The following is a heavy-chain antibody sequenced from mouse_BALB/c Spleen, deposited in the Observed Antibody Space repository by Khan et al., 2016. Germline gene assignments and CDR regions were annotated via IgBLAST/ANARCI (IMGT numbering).Heavy chain of an antibody. Sequence: QVQLKQSGPGLVAPSQSLSITCTVSGFSLTGYGVNWVRQPPGKGLEWLGMIWGDGSTDYNSAPNSRLSISKDNSTSQVFLKMNSLETDATARYYCATVWGDYWGQGTSVTVSS. CDR3: ATVWGDY. D-gene: IGHD1-1*02. CDR2: IWGDGST. V-gene: IGHV2-6-7*01. CDR1: GFSLTGYG. J-gene: IGHJ4*01.